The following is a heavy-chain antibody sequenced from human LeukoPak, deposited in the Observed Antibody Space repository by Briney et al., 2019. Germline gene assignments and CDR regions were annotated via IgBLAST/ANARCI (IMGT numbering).Heavy chain of an antibody. J-gene: IGHJ6*03. CDR2: INTNSGNA. Sequence: ASVTVSFTPSVYTFIDYDINTVRQAAGQGREWMGWINTNSGNAGYAQKLQGRVTMTRTTSISTAYMELSSLRSDDTAVYYWARALAWGGSSDSYYYMDVWDKGTTVTVSS. CDR3: ARALAWGGSSDSYYYMDV. CDR1: VYTFIDYD. D-gene: IGHD1-26*01. V-gene: IGHV1-8*01.